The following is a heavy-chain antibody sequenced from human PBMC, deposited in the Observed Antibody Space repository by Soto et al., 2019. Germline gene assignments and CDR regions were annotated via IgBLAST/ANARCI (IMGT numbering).Heavy chain of an antibody. CDR2: TIPILDVA. D-gene: IGHD5-12*01. V-gene: IGHV1-69*08. CDR1: GGTFSTST. Sequence: QVQLVQSGAEVKKPGSSVKVSCKASGGTFSTSTFTWVRQAPGQGLEWMGRTIPILDVADYAQDFQGRVTIPADQSTSTAHRELTSLTSKDTAVYYCARDSPIGSTYSGYDAIDSWGQGTLVTVSS. CDR3: ARDSPIGSTYSGYDAIDS. J-gene: IGHJ4*02.